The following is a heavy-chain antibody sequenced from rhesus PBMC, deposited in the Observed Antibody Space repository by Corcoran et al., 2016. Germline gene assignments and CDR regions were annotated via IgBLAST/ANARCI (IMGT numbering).Heavy chain of an antibody. CDR1: GFTFGGSA. Sequence: QVQLVQSGAEVKKPGASVKVSCKASGFTFGGSAISWVRPAPGQGLEWMGVSIPVVGRTNSAEKFQGRVTITADTSTSTADMELSSLRSEDTAVYYCARGGEAAAGHWYFDLWGPGTPITISS. D-gene: IGHD6S26*01. CDR2: SIPVVGRT. J-gene: IGHJ2*01. CDR3: ARGGEAAAGHWYFDL. V-gene: IGHV1-198*02.